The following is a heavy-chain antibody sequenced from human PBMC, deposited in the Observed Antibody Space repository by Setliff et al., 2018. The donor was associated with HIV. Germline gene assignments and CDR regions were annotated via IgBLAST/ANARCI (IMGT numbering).Heavy chain of an antibody. CDR2: IYHSGST. J-gene: IGHJ6*03. V-gene: IGHV4-4*02. CDR3: ARSKKRGDYYYYYYYMDV. Sequence: PSETPSLTCAVSGGSIRGGNWWTWVRQSPGKGLEWIGEIYHSGSTNYSPSLKSRVTISLDKSKNQFSLKLSSVTAADTAVYYCARSKKRGDYYYYYYYMDVWGKGTTVTVSS. D-gene: IGHD3-16*01. CDR1: GGSIRGGNW.